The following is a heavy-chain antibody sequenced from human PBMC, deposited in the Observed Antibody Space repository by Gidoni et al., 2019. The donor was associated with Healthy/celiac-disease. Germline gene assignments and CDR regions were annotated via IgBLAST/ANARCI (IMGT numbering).Heavy chain of an antibody. V-gene: IGHV4-31*03. Sequence: QVQLQESGPGVVKPSQTLSLTFTVSGGSISSGCYYWSWIRQPPGKGLEWIEYIYYSGSTYYNPSLKSRVTISVDTSKNQFSLKLSYVTAADTAVYYCARDRRGYSYGFFDYWGQGTLVTVSS. CDR3: ARDRRGYSYGFFDY. J-gene: IGHJ4*02. CDR1: GGSISSGCYY. CDR2: IYYSGST. D-gene: IGHD5-18*01.